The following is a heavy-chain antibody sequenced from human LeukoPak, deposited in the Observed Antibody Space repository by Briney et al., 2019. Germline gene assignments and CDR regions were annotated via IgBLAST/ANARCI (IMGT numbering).Heavy chain of an antibody. CDR2: ISSSGSTI. J-gene: IGHJ4*02. CDR3: ARVVAPPGFDY. Sequence: GGSLRLSCAASGFTFSSYEMNWVRQAPGKGLEWVSYISSSGSTIYYADSVKGRFTISRDNAKNSLYLQMNSLRAEDTAVYYCARVVAPPGFDYWGQGTLVTVSS. V-gene: IGHV3-48*03. D-gene: IGHD2-21*01. CDR1: GFTFSSYE.